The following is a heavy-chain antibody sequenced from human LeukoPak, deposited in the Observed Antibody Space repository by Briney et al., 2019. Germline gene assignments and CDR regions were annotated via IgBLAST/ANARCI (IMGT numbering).Heavy chain of an antibody. CDR3: ATGPDYSNLDYYYYYMDV. J-gene: IGHJ6*03. CDR1: GGTFSSYA. CDR2: IIPIFGTA. V-gene: IGHV1-69*05. Sequence: ASVKVSCKASGGTFSSYAISWVRQAPGQGLEWMGGIIPIFGTANYAQKFQGRVTITTDESTSTAYTELSSLRSEDTAVYYCATGPDYSNLDYYYYYMDVWGKGTTVTVSS. D-gene: IGHD4-11*01.